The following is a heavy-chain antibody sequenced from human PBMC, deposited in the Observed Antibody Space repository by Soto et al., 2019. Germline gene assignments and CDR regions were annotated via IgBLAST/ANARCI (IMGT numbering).Heavy chain of an antibody. J-gene: IGHJ6*02. V-gene: IGHV4-39*01. D-gene: IGHD2-15*01. CDR1: GYSVSSSDYY. CDR2: MFYSGLT. Sequence: PSETLSLTCSASGYSVSSSDYYWAWIRQPPGKGLEWIGSMFYSGLTYYNPSLKSRVTLSVDTSKNHFSVRLNSVTAADTAVYYCAPLTVSLSGPYGIHVWGQGTTVTVSS. CDR3: APLTVSLSGPYGIHV.